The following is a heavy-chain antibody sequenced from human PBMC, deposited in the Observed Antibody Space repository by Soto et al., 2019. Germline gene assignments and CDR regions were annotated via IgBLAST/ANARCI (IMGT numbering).Heavy chain of an antibody. CDR3: ASVRGIQLWGWGYFDY. J-gene: IGHJ4*02. Sequence: QVQLQESGPGLVKPSETLSLTCTVSGGSISSYYWSWIRQPPGKGLEWIGYIYYSGSTNYNPSLKSRVTISVDTSKNQFSLKLSSVTAADTAVYYCASVRGIQLWGWGYFDYWGQGTLVTVSS. CDR2: IYYSGST. CDR1: GGSISSYY. V-gene: IGHV4-59*01. D-gene: IGHD5-18*01.